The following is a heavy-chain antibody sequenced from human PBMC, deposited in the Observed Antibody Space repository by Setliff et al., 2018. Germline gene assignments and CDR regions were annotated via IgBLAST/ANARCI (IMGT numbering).Heavy chain of an antibody. D-gene: IGHD3-10*01. V-gene: IGHV4-34*01. CDR2: INHAGRT. CDR3: VRGLQAGSWEPYYFDS. J-gene: IGHJ4*02. Sequence: PSETLSLTCAVYGGSFSGYVWTFIRQSPGKGLEWIGEINHAGRTNYNPSLGSRVSILVDTSKNQFSLKLTSATVADTAVYYCVRGLQAGSWEPYYFDSWGRGTLGTVSS. CDR1: GGSFSGYV.